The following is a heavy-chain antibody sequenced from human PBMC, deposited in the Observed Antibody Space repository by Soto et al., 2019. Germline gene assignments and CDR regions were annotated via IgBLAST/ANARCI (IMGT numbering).Heavy chain of an antibody. CDR1: GFTFSSYG. V-gene: IGHV3-33*01. D-gene: IGHD4-17*01. CDR3: ARGSDYGGNYFDY. J-gene: IGHJ4*02. Sequence: QVQLVESGGGVVQPGRSLRLSCAASGFTFSSYGMHWVRQAPGKGLEWVAVIWYDGSNKYYADSVKGRFTISRDNSKNPLYLPMNSLRSEDTAVYYCARGSDYGGNYFDYWGQGTLVTVSS. CDR2: IWYDGSNK.